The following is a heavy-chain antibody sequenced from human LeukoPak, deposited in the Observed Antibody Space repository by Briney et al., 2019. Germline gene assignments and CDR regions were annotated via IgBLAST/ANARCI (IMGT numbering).Heavy chain of an antibody. CDR1: GDSVSSNSAA. CDR2: TYYRSKWYN. V-gene: IGHV6-1*01. D-gene: IGHD6-25*01. J-gene: IGHJ3*02. CDR3: ARHVRRLNDAFDI. Sequence: SQTLSLTCAISGDSVSSNSAAWNWIRQSPSRGLEWLGRTYYRSKWYNDYAVSVKSRITINPDTSKNQFSLNLTSVTAADTAIYYCARHVRRLNDAFDIWGQGTMVTVSS.